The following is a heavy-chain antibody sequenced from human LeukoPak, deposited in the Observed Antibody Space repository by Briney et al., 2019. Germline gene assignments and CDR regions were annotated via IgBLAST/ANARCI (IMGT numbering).Heavy chain of an antibody. CDR3: ARETLGSEWTVGFDP. Sequence: ASVKVSCKASGYTFTSYDINWVRQATGQGLAWMGWMNPNSCNTGYAQKFQGRVTMTRETSISTAYMELSRLRSDDTAVYYCARETLGSEWTVGFDPWGQGTLVTVSS. D-gene: IGHD3-10*01. CDR1: GYTFTSYD. CDR2: MNPNSCNT. V-gene: IGHV1-8*01. J-gene: IGHJ5*02.